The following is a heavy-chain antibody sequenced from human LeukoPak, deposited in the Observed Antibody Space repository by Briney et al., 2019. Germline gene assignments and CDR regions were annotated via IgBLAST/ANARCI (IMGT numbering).Heavy chain of an antibody. CDR2: IFYSGTT. CDR1: GGSIRSYY. V-gene: IGHV4-59*08. D-gene: IGHD2-15*01. J-gene: IGHJ4*02. CDR3: ARTYCSGGSCHFDY. Sequence: SETLSLTCTVSGGSIRSYYWSWIRQPPGKGLEWVGYIFYSGTTDSNPSIKSRVTISVDTSKNQFSLKLSSVTAADTAVYYCARTYCSGGSCHFDYWGQGTLVTVSS.